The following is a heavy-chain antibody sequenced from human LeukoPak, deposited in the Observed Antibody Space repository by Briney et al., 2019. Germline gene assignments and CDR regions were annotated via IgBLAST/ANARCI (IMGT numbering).Heavy chain of an antibody. Sequence: GASVKVSCKASGYTFTGYYMHWVRQAPGQGLEWMGWINPNSGGTNYAQKFQGWVTVTRDTSISTAYMELSRLRSDDTAVYYCARDKPEADYYYGMDVWGQGTTVTVSS. J-gene: IGHJ6*02. CDR1: GYTFTGYY. V-gene: IGHV1-2*04. CDR3: ARDKPEADYYYGMDV. CDR2: INPNSGGT.